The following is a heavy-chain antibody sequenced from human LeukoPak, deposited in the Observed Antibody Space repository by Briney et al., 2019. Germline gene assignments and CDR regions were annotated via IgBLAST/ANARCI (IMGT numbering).Heavy chain of an antibody. D-gene: IGHD1/OR15-1a*01. CDR3: AKGTKPVMTIPDY. CDR1: GFPFSSNW. CDR2: INSDGSSP. Sequence: GGSLRLSCAASGFPFSSNWMHWVRQAPGKGLVWVSRINSDGSSPHYADSVKGRFTISRDNAKNSLFLQMNSLRAEDTAMYYCAKGTKPVMTIPDYWGQGILVTVSS. V-gene: IGHV3-74*01. J-gene: IGHJ4*02.